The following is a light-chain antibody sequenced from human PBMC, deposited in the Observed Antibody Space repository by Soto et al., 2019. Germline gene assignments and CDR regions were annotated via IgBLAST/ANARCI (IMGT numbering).Light chain of an antibody. V-gene: IGKV3-15*01. Sequence: EVVMTQSPGTLSVSPGERATLSCRASQNVRSNLAWYQQKVGQVPRLLIRDASTRATAVPDRFSGSGSGTEFTLTRSILQSEDSAVYYCHQYNNWPPVTFGGGNKVEIK. CDR2: DAS. J-gene: IGKJ4*01. CDR3: HQYNNWPPVT. CDR1: QNVRSN.